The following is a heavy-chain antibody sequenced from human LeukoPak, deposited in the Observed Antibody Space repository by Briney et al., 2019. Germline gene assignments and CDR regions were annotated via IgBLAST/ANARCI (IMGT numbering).Heavy chain of an antibody. D-gene: IGHD4-17*01. V-gene: IGHV3-21*01. J-gene: IGHJ6*02. CDR3: ARDKQHDYGDHGMDV. CDR1: GFTFSSYS. Sequence: GGSLRLSCAASGFTFSSYSMNWVRQAPGKGLEWVSSISSSSSYIYYADSVKGRFTISRDNAKNSLYLQMNSLRAEDTAVYYCARDKQHDYGDHGMDVWGQGTTVTVSS. CDR2: ISSSSSYI.